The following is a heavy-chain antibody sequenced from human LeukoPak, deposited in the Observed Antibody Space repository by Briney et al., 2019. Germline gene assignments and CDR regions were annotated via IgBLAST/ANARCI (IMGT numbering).Heavy chain of an antibody. V-gene: IGHV1-18*01. CDR3: ARGGTIFGVVRTLYGMDV. D-gene: IGHD3-3*01. CDR2: ISAYNGNT. J-gene: IGHJ6*02. CDR1: GYTFTSYG. Sequence: WASVKVSCKASGYTFTSYGISWVRQAPGQGLEWMGWISAYNGNTNCAQKLQGRVTMTTDTSTSTAYMELRSLRSDDTAVYYCARGGTIFGVVRTLYGMDVWGQGTTVTVSS.